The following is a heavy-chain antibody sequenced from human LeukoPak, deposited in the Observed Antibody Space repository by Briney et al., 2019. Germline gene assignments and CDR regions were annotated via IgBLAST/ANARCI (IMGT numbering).Heavy chain of an antibody. D-gene: IGHD2-15*01. CDR1: GYTLTELS. V-gene: IGHV1-24*01. CDR2: FDPEDGET. J-gene: IGHJ6*02. CDR3: ATERYCSGGSCYYYYGMDV. Sequence: GASVTVSCKVSGYTLTELSMHWVRQAPGKGLEWMGGFDPEDGETIYAQKFQGRVTMTEDTSTDTAYMELSSLRSEDTAVYYCATERYCSGGSCYYYYGMDVWGQGTTVTVSS.